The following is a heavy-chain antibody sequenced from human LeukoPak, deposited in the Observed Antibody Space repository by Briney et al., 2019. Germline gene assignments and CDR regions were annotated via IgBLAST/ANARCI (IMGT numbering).Heavy chain of an antibody. CDR1: GFTFSSYA. J-gene: IGHJ4*02. D-gene: IGHD3-10*01. V-gene: IGHV3-7*01. CDR3: ARDPNYGSGSYYSHPLDY. Sequence: GGSLRLSWAASGFTFSSYAMSWVRQAPGKGLEWVANIKQDGSEKNYVDSVAGRFTISRDNTETSLYLQMNSLRVEDTAVYYCARDPNYGSGSYYSHPLDYWGQGTLVTVSS. CDR2: IKQDGSEK.